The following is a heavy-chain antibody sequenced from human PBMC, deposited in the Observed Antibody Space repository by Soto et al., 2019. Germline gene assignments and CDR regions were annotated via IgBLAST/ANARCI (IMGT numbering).Heavy chain of an antibody. V-gene: IGHV4-30-4*08. J-gene: IGHJ4*02. D-gene: IGHD1-20*01. Sequence: SETLSLTCIVSGGSVYSDGYYWSWIRQPPGKRLEWIGYIYYSGSTYYNPSLKSRVTISVDTSKNQFSLKLSSVTAADTAVYYCARDLNWNPHYFDYWGQGTLVTVSS. CDR1: GGSVYSDGYY. CDR2: IYYSGST. CDR3: ARDLNWNPHYFDY.